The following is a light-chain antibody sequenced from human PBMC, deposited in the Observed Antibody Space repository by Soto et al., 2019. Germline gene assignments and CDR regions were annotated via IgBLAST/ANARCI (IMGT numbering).Light chain of an antibody. CDR1: QHISTN. Sequence: EIALTESPSTLSLSSGIRASLSCRASQHISTNLAWYQQKPVQAPRLLIYSASTRATGIPDRFSGSGSGTEFTLTISSLEPEDFAVYYCQQRSNWLTFGGGTKVDIK. CDR3: QQRSNWLT. J-gene: IGKJ4*01. CDR2: SAS. V-gene: IGKV3-11*01.